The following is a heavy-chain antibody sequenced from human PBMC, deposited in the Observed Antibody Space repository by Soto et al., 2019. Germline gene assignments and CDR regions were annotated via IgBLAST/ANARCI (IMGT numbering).Heavy chain of an antibody. Sequence: SETLSLTCTVSGGSISSYYWSWIRQPPGKGLEWIGYIYYSGSTNYNPSLKSRVTISVDTSKNQFSLKLSSVTAADTAVYYCARAASAGYYYYYMDVWGKGTTVTVSS. CDR3: ARAASAGYYYYYMDV. CDR2: IYYSGST. CDR1: GGSISSYY. J-gene: IGHJ6*03. V-gene: IGHV4-59*12. D-gene: IGHD6-13*01.